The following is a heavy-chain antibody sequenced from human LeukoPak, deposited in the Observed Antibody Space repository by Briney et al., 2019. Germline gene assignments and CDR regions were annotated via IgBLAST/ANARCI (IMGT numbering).Heavy chain of an antibody. D-gene: IGHD6-6*01. Sequence: KPSETLSLTCTASGGSISSSSYYWGWIRQPPGKGLEWIGSIYYSGSTYYNPSLKSRVTISVDTSKNQFSLKLSSVTAADTAVYYCAKIRSSSSDMDVWGKGTTVTVSS. J-gene: IGHJ6*03. CDR2: IYYSGST. CDR1: GGSISSSSYY. V-gene: IGHV4-39*01. CDR3: AKIRSSSSDMDV.